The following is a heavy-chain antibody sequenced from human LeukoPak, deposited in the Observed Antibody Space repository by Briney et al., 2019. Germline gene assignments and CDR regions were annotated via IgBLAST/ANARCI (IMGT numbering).Heavy chain of an antibody. D-gene: IGHD3-10*01. CDR1: GGSISSYY. V-gene: IGHV4-4*07. CDR3: AGTYYYGSGKPFWFDP. J-gene: IGHJ5*02. Sequence: PSETLSLTCTVSGGSISSYYWSWIRQPAGKGLEWIGRIYTSGSTNYNPSLKSRVTMSVDTSKNQFSLKLSSVTAADTAVYYCAGTYYYGSGKPFWFDPWGQGTLVTVSS. CDR2: IYTSGST.